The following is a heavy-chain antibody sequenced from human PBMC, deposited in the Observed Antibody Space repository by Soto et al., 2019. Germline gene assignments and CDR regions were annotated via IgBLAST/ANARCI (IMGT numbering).Heavy chain of an antibody. V-gene: IGHV3-30-3*01. CDR3: ARMGVVVAAPMDV. CDR2: ISYDGSNK. D-gene: IGHD2-15*01. CDR1: GFTFSSYA. J-gene: IGHJ6*02. Sequence: QVQLVESGGGVVQPGRSLRLSCAASGFTFSSYAMHWVRQAPGKGLEWVAVISYDGSNKYYADSVKGRFTISRDNSKHTLYLQMNSLRAEDTAVYYCARMGVVVAAPMDVWGQGTTVTVSS.